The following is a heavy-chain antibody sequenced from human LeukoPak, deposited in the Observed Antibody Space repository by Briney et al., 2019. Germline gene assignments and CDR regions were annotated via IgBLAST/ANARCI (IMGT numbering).Heavy chain of an antibody. CDR2: IKQDGSEK. CDR3: ARILSDYYGSGSYYFDY. V-gene: IGHV3-7*01. J-gene: IGHJ4*02. Sequence: GGSLRLSCAASGFTLSSYWMSWLRQAPGKGLEWVANIKQDGSEKYYVDSVKGRFTISRDNAKNSLYLQMNDRRAQDTAVYHCARILSDYYGSGSYYFDYWGQGILVTVSS. CDR1: GFTLSSYW. D-gene: IGHD3-10*01.